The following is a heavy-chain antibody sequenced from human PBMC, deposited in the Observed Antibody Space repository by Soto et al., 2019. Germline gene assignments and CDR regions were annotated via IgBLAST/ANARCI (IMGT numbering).Heavy chain of an antibody. CDR3: ARVKGGYYGSGSLYYYYGMDV. CDR2: IYYSGST. Sequence: ASETLSLTCTVSGGSISSYYWSWIRQPPGKGLEWIGYIYYSGSTNYNPSLKSRVTISVDTSKNQFSLKLSSVTAADTAVYYCARVKGGYYGSGSLYYYYGMDVWGQGTTVTVSS. D-gene: IGHD3-10*01. CDR1: GGSISSYY. V-gene: IGHV4-59*01. J-gene: IGHJ6*02.